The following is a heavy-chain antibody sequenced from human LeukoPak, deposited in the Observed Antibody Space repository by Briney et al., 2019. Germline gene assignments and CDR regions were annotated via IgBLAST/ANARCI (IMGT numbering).Heavy chain of an antibody. CDR3: ARGSYSGSSTGAFDI. D-gene: IGHD1-26*01. CDR1: GGSISNNY. J-gene: IGHJ3*02. V-gene: IGHV4-4*07. CDR2: IYSSGST. Sequence: SETLSLTCTVSGGSISNNYWTWIRQPAGEGLEWIGRIYSSGSTNYNPSLKSRVTMSVDTSKNQFSLKLSSVTAADTAVYYCARGSYSGSSTGAFDIWGLGTMVTVSS.